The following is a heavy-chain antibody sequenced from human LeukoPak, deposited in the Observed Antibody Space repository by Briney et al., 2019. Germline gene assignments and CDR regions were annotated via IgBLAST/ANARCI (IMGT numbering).Heavy chain of an antibody. D-gene: IGHD6-19*01. CDR2: ISYDGSNR. Sequence: GRSLRLSCAASGFTFSSYAMHWVRQAPGKGLEWVAVISYDGSNRYYADSVKGRFTISRDNAKNTLYLQMNSLRAEDTAVYYCARDQWQDEDRFDYWGQGTLVTVSS. J-gene: IGHJ4*02. V-gene: IGHV3-30-3*01. CDR1: GFTFSSYA. CDR3: ARDQWQDEDRFDY.